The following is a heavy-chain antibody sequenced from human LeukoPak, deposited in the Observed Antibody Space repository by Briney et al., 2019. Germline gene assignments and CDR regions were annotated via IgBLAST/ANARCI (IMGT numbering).Heavy chain of an antibody. D-gene: IGHD3-22*01. CDR1: GGSISSYY. CDR2: IYTSGST. Sequence: SETLSLTCTVSGGSISSYYWSWIRQPAGKGLEWIGRIYTSGSTNYNPSLKSRVTMSVDTSKNQFSLKLSSVTAADTAVYYCARAMMVVTNLWGVFDYWGQGNLVTVSS. CDR3: ARAMMVVTNLWGVFDY. J-gene: IGHJ4*02. V-gene: IGHV4-4*07.